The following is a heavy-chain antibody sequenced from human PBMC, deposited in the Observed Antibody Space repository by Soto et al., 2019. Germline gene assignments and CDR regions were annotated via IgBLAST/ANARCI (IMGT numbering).Heavy chain of an antibody. J-gene: IGHJ5*02. CDR2: IDPSDSYT. CDR3: ARQIPYSSSSNWFDP. CDR1: GYSFTSYW. Sequence: PGDSLKISCKGSGYSFTSYWISWVRQMPGKGLEWMGRIDPSDSYTNYSPSFQGHVTISADKSISTAYLQWSCLKASDTAMYYCARQIPYSSSSNWFDPRGQGTLVTVS. D-gene: IGHD6-13*01. V-gene: IGHV5-10-1*01.